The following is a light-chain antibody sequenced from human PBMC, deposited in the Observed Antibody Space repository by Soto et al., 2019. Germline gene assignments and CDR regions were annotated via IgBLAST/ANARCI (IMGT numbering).Light chain of an antibody. CDR1: QSVSNY. CDR2: FAS. CDR3: QQSYTTPLT. V-gene: IGKV1-39*01. Sequence: IQMTQSPISLSASVGDRVTITCQASQSVSNYLNWYQQKVGKAPQLLIYFASTLQKGVPSRFSGSGSGTDFTLTISSLQPEDFATYFCQQSYTTPLTFGGGTKVDIK. J-gene: IGKJ4*01.